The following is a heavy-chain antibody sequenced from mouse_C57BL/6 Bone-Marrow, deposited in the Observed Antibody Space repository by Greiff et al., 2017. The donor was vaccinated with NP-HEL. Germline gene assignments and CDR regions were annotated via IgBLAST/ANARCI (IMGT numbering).Heavy chain of an antibody. CDR2: IHPSDSDT. D-gene: IGHD1-1*01. Sequence: QVQLQQPGAELVKPGASVKVSCKASGYTFTSYWMHWVKQRPGQGLEWIGRIHPSDSDTNYNQKFKGKATLTVDKSSSTAYMQLSSLTSEDSAVYYCAMEIPYYYGSSPDWFAYWGQGTLVTVSA. CDR1: GYTFTSYW. V-gene: IGHV1-74*01. J-gene: IGHJ3*01. CDR3: AMEIPYYYGSSPDWFAY.